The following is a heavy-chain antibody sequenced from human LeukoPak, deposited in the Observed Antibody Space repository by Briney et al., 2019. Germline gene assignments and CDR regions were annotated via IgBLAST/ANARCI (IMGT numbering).Heavy chain of an antibody. CDR2: ISGSGSTI. J-gene: IGHJ4*02. D-gene: IGHD5-18*01. CDR3: SRLRGYSYGYADY. CDR1: GFTFSSYS. Sequence: PGGSLRLSCAASGFTFSSYSMNWVRQAPGKGLEWVSYISGSGSTIDYADSVKGRFTISRDNAKNSLYLQMNSLRAEDTAVYYCSRLRGYSYGYADYWGQGTLVTVSS. V-gene: IGHV3-48*04.